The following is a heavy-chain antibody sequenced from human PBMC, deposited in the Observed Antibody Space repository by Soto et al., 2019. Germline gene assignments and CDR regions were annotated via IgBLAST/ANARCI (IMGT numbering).Heavy chain of an antibody. V-gene: IGHV2-5*02. CDR1: GFSLSTSGVG. D-gene: IGHD4-17*01. CDR2: IYWDDDK. Sequence: QITLKESGPTLAKPTQTLTLTCTFSGFSLSTSGVGVGWIRQPPGKALEWLALIYWDDDKRYSPSLKSRLTSTEDTSKNQVVLTMTNMDPGHTATYYCAHRQRTVYFDYWGQGALVTVSS. CDR3: AHRQRTVYFDY. J-gene: IGHJ4*02.